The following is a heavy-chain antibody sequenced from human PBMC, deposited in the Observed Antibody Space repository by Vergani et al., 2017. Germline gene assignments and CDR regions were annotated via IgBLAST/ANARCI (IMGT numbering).Heavy chain of an antibody. CDR2: INTNGDYT. J-gene: IGHJ5*01. CDR1: GFSFTTYA. CDR3: AKGGWNYWFDS. Sequence: EVQLLESGGDLVQPGGSLRLSCAASGFSFTTYAMRWVRQAPGKGLEWVSNINTNGDYTRYGDSVKGRFTISRDNSKSTLYLQMNSLRAEDTAIYYCAKGGWNYWFDSWGQGTLGIVS. V-gene: IGHV3-23*01. D-gene: IGHD1-1*01.